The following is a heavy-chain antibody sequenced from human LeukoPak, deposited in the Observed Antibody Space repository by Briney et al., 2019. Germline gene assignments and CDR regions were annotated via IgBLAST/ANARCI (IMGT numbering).Heavy chain of an antibody. CDR2: IKSKTDGGTT. D-gene: IGHD3-22*01. Sequence: GGSLRLSCAASGFTFSNAWMNWVRQAPGKGLEWVGRIKSKTDGGTTDYAAPVKGRFTISRDDSKNTLYMQMNRLKTEDTAVYYCITDLSRYRYDGSDYYWGQGTLATVSS. CDR3: ITDLSRYRYDGSDYY. V-gene: IGHV3-15*07. CDR1: GFTFSNAW. J-gene: IGHJ4*02.